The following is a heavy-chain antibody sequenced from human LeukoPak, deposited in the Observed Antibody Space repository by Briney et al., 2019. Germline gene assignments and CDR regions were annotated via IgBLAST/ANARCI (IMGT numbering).Heavy chain of an antibody. CDR3: ARSSLATFDS. J-gene: IGHJ4*02. CDR2: ISSSSYSK. V-gene: IGHV3-11*06. Sequence: PGGSLRLSCAASGFTFSDYYMSWVRQAPGKGLQWLSYISSSSYSKYYADSVKGRFTISRDNAEKSLYLQMNSLRDDDTAVYFCARSSLATFDSWGQGTLVTVSS. CDR1: GFTFSDYY.